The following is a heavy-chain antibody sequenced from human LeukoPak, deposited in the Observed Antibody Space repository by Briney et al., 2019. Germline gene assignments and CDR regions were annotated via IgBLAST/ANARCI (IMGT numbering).Heavy chain of an antibody. V-gene: IGHV1-2*02. Sequence: ASVKVSGKASGYTFTGYYMHWVRQAPGQGLEWMGWINPNSGGTNYAQKFQGRVTMTRDTSISTAYMELSRLRSDDTAVYYCARGAPYCSSTSCYTYYYYMDVWGKGTTVTVSS. J-gene: IGHJ6*03. D-gene: IGHD2-2*02. CDR2: INPNSGGT. CDR1: GYTFTGYY. CDR3: ARGAPYCSSTSCYTYYYYMDV.